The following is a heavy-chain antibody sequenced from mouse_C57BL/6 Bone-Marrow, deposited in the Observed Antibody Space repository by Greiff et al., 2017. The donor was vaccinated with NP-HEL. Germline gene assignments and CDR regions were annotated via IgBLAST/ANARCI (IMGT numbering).Heavy chain of an antibody. CDR2: INPNNGGT. Sequence: VQLQQSGPELVKPGASVKISCKASGYTFTDYYMNWVKQSHGKSLEWIGDINPNNGGTSYNQKFKGKATLTVDKSSSTAYLELRSLPSEDSAVYYCASDGKVNYRLWNFDVWGTGATVTVSS. J-gene: IGHJ1*03. V-gene: IGHV1-26*01. CDR3: ASDGKVNYRLWNFDV. D-gene: IGHD2-1*01. CDR1: GYTFTDYY.